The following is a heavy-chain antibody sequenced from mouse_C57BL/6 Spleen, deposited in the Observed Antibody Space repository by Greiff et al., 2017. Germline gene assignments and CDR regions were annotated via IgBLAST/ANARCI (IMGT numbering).Heavy chain of an antibody. J-gene: IGHJ4*01. Sequence: ESGPGLVKPSQSLSLTCSVTGYSITSGYYWNWIRQFPGNKLEWMGYISYDGSNNYNPSLKNRISITRDTSKNQFFLKLNSVTTEDTATYYCARQGGSSGYGDYYAMDYWGQGTSVTVSS. CDR3: ARQGGSSGYGDYYAMDY. D-gene: IGHD3-2*02. CDR1: GYSITSGYY. V-gene: IGHV3-6*01. CDR2: ISYDGSN.